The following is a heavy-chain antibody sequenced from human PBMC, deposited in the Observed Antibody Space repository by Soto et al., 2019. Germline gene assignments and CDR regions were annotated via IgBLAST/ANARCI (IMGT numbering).Heavy chain of an antibody. V-gene: IGHV3-33*01. J-gene: IGHJ4*02. Sequence: GGSLRLSCAASGFTFSSYGMHWVRQAPGKGLERVAVIWYDGSNKYYADSVKGRFTISRDNSKNTLYLQMNSLRAEDTAVYYCARGTLLWFGQSSRAGFDYWGEGTLVTVSS. CDR2: IWYDGSNK. CDR1: GFTFSSYG. CDR3: ARGTLLWFGQSSRAGFDY. D-gene: IGHD3-10*01.